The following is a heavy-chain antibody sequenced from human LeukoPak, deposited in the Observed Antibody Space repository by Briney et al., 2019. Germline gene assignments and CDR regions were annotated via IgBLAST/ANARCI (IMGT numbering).Heavy chain of an antibody. Sequence: ETLSLTCAVYGGSFSGYYWSWVRQAPGKGLEWVSGINWNGGSTGYADSVKGRFTISRDNAKNSLYLQMNSLRAEDTALYYCARDRSIYYDSSGYPWGQGTLVTVSS. D-gene: IGHD3-22*01. CDR1: GGSFSGYY. CDR3: ARDRSIYYDSSGYP. V-gene: IGHV3-20*04. J-gene: IGHJ5*02. CDR2: INWNGGST.